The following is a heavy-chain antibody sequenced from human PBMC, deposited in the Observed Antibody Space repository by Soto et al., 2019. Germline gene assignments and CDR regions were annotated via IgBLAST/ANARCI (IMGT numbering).Heavy chain of an antibody. V-gene: IGHV4-34*01. D-gene: IGHD3-10*01. CDR1: GGSFSGYY. CDR2: INHSGST. CDR3: ARAVWFGELLFRRHYYYYGMDV. J-gene: IGHJ6*02. Sequence: SETLSLTCAVYGGSFSGYYWSWIRQPPGKGLEWIGEINHSGSTNYNPSLKSRVTISVDTSKNQFSLKLSSVTAADTAVYYCARAVWFGELLFRRHYYYYGMDVWGQGTTVTVSS.